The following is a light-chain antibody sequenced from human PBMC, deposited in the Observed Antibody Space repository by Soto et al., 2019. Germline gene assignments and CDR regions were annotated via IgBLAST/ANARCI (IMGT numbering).Light chain of an antibody. V-gene: IGKV3D-20*02. CDR2: GAS. Sequence: EIVLTQSPGTLSLSPGERATLSCRASQSVSSSQLAWYQQKPGQAPRLLIYGASRRATGIPDRFSGSGSGTEFTLTISSLQSEDFAVYFCQQCRNWPLTFGGGTKVDIK. CDR1: QSVSSSQ. CDR3: QQCRNWPLT. J-gene: IGKJ4*01.